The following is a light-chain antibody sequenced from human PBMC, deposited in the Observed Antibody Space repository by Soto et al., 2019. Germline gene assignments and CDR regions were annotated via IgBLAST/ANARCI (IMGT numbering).Light chain of an antibody. Sequence: QSVLTRTASMSGSPGQSITISCTRPGSDVWSLNFVSWYQQHPDKAPQVLIYEVTKRPPGVSNRFSGSKSGNTASLTISGLQADDEADYYCCSDAGSSSYVFGTGTKVTVL. CDR3: CSDAGSSSYV. V-gene: IGLV2-23*02. CDR1: GSDVWSLNF. CDR2: EVT. J-gene: IGLJ1*01.